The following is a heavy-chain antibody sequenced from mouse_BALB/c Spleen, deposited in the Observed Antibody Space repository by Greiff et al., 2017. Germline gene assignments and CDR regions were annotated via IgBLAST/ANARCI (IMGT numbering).Heavy chain of an antibody. CDR1: GFNIKDYY. CDR3: ARTGLVDY. CDR2: IDPENGNT. Sequence: EVQLQESGAELVRPGALVKLSCKASGFNIKDYYMHWVKQRPEQGLEWIGWIDPENGNTIYDPKFQGKASITADTSSNTAYLQLSSLTSEDTAVYYCARTGLVDYWGQGTTLTVSS. V-gene: IGHV14-1*02. D-gene: IGHD4-1*01. J-gene: IGHJ2*01.